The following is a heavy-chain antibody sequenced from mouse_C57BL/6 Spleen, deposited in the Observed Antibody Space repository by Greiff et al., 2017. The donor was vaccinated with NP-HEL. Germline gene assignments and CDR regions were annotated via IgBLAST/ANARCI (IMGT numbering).Heavy chain of an antibody. CDR3: ARRRSNYAWFAY. J-gene: IGHJ3*01. V-gene: IGHV1-50*01. Sequence: VQLQQPGAELVKPGASVKLSCKASGYTFTGYWMQWVKQRPGQGLEWIGEIDPSDSYTNYNQKFKGKATLTVDTSSSTAYMQLSSLTSEDSAVYYCARRRSNYAWFAYWGQGTLVTVSA. D-gene: IGHD2-5*01. CDR1: GYTFTGYW. CDR2: IDPSDSYT.